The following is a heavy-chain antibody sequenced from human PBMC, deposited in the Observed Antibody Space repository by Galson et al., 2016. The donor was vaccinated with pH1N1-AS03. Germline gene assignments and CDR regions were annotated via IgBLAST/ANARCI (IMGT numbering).Heavy chain of an antibody. V-gene: IGHV7-4-1*01. CDR2: LTPSTGDP. J-gene: IGHJ4*02. D-gene: IGHD3-9*01. Sequence: SVKVSCKASGYTFTSHRIIWVRQAPGQGLECMGWLTPSTGDPTYAQGFTGRVAFSLDTSVSTAYLQIDSLKADDTAVYYCARGHMSLSGFWDSWGQGTLVTVSS. CDR3: ARGHMSLSGFWDS. CDR1: GYTFTSHR.